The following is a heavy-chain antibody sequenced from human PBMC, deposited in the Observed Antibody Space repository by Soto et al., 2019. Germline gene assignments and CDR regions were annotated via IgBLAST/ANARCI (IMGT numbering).Heavy chain of an antibody. J-gene: IGHJ4*02. CDR3: ATEGYSGYGLEIDY. CDR2: ISGSGGST. CDR1: GFTFSSYA. D-gene: IGHD5-12*01. V-gene: IGHV3-23*01. Sequence: GGSLRLSCAASGFTFSSYAMSWVRQAPGKGLEWVSAISGSGGSTYYADSVKGRFTISRDNSKNTLYLQMNSLRAEDTAVYYCATEGYSGYGLEIDYWGQGTLVTVSS.